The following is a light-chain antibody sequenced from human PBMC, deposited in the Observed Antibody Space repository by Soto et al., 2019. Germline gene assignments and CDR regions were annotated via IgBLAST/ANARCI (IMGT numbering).Light chain of an antibody. CDR3: QQYSSWYT. J-gene: IGKJ2*01. Sequence: EIVLTQSPGTLSLSPGERATLSCRASQSVSSSYLAWYQQKPGQAPRLLIYGASSRATGIPDRFSGSGSGTDFTLTISRLEPEDFATYYCQQYSSWYTFGQGTKLEIK. V-gene: IGKV3-20*01. CDR2: GAS. CDR1: QSVSSSY.